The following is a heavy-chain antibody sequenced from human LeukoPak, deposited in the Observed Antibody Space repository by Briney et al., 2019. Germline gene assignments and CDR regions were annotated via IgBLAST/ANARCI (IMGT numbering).Heavy chain of an antibody. Sequence: GGSLRLSCTTSGFIIADYAASWVRQAPGKGLEWVGLIRSKAFDETTEYAASVKGRFTISRDDSKSIVYLQMNILKTEDTAVYFFSRHPSTMTTVTRYYYYYYMDVWGKGTTVTVSS. D-gene: IGHD4-17*01. V-gene: IGHV3-49*04. CDR1: GFIIADYA. CDR2: IRSKAFDETT. CDR3: SRHPSTMTTVTRYYYYYYMDV. J-gene: IGHJ6*03.